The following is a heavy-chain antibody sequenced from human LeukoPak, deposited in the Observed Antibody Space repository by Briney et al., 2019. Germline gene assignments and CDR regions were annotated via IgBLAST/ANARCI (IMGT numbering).Heavy chain of an antibody. D-gene: IGHD3-10*01. V-gene: IGHV3-74*01. CDR2: ISIDGSTT. CDR1: GFTFSSYW. Sequence: GGSLRLSCVGSGFTFSSYWMHWVRQGPGKGLEWVSRISIDGSTTTYADSVKGRFTISRDNAKNTAYLQMNSPRAEDTAVYYCAREGWFGDVYYYYYYGMDVWGQGTTVTVSS. CDR3: AREGWFGDVYYYYYYGMDV. J-gene: IGHJ6*02.